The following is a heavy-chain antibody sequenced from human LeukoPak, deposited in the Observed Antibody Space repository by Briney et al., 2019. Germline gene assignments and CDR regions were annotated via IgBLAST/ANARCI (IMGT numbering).Heavy chain of an antibody. Sequence: SQTLSLTCAISGDSVSSNSAAWNWIRQSPSRGLEWLGRTYYRSKWYNDYAVSVKSRITINPDTSKNQFSLQLNSVTPEDTAVYYCARDLSRSYYYGSGRRYYYYYMDVWGKGTTVTVSS. CDR3: ARDLSRSYYYGSGRRYYYYYMDV. CDR2: TYYRSKWYN. J-gene: IGHJ6*03. V-gene: IGHV6-1*01. CDR1: GDSVSSNSAA. D-gene: IGHD3-10*01.